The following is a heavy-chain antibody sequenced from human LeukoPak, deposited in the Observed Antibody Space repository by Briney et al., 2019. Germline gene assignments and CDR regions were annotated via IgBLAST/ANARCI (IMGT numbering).Heavy chain of an antibody. D-gene: IGHD3-9*01. CDR3: TRDLTISGPIGI. CDR2: LDPNSGGT. V-gene: IGHV1-2*06. CDR1: GYTFTGYA. J-gene: IGHJ4*02. Sequence: ASVKVSCKASGYTFTGYAMHWLRQAPGQGLEWVGRLDPNSGGTNYAQDFQGRVTITRDTSINTAYMELSRLRSDDTAKYYCTRDLTISGPIGIWGQATLVTVSA.